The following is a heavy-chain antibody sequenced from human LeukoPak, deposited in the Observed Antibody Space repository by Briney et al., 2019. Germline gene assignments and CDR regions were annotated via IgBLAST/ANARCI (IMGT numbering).Heavy chain of an antibody. D-gene: IGHD6-19*01. J-gene: IGHJ4*02. CDR2: IWSDGTNK. Sequence: TGGSLRLSCAASGFMFTHHGMHWVRQAPGKGLEWVAVIWSDGTNKFYSDSVKGRFTISRDNSKNTLYLQMNSLRAEDTAVYYCARDLYSSGWPRGFDYWGQGTLVTVSS. V-gene: IGHV3-33*01. CDR1: GFMFTHHG. CDR3: ARDLYSSGWPRGFDY.